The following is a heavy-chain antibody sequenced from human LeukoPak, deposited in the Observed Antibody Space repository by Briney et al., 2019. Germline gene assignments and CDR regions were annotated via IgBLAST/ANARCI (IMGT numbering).Heavy chain of an antibody. Sequence: ASVKVSCKVSGYTLTELSMHWVRQAPGNGLEWMGGFDPEDGETIYAQKFQGRVTMTEDTSTDTAYMELSSLRSEDTAVYYCATDGKFHYYYYGMDVWGQGTTVTVSS. CDR3: ATDGKFHYYYYGMDV. CDR1: GYTLTELS. CDR2: FDPEDGET. D-gene: IGHD1-26*01. J-gene: IGHJ6*02. V-gene: IGHV1-24*01.